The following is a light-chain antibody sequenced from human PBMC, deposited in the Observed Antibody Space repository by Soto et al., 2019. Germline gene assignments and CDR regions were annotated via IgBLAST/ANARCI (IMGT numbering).Light chain of an antibody. CDR2: ETT. Sequence: QSALTQPASVSGSPGQSVTIFCTGTSTDIGSYNLVSWYQQPPGKAPRLLIYETTKRPSGVSNRFSGSKSGNAASLTISGLQAEDEAEDNCGSHRSGNRCIFGGGTKLTVL. CDR3: GSHRSGNRCI. J-gene: IGLJ2*01. V-gene: IGLV2-23*01. CDR1: STDIGSYNL.